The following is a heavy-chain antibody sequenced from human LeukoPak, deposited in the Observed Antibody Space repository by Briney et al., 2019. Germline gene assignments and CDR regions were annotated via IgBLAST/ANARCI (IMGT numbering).Heavy chain of an antibody. CDR2: INHSGST. Sequence: SETLSLTCAVYGGSFSGYYWSWIRQPPGKGLEWIGEINHSGSTNYNPSLKSRVTISVDTSKNQFSLKLSSATAADTTVYYCARDHLELLDYWGQGTLVTVSS. CDR1: GGSFSGYY. CDR3: ARDHLELLDY. J-gene: IGHJ4*02. D-gene: IGHD1-7*01. V-gene: IGHV4-34*01.